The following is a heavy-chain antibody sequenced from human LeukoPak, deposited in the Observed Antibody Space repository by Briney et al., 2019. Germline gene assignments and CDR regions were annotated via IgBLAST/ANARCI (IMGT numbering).Heavy chain of an antibody. J-gene: IGHJ4*02. CDR1: GFTFSDYY. V-gene: IGHV3-11*01. CDR2: ISSSGSTI. Sequence: GGSLRLSCAASGFTFSDYYMSWIRQAPGKGLEWVSYISSSGSTIYYADSVKGRFTISRDNAENSLYLQMNSLRAEDTAVYYCARDRLDYGSGSYYDEFDYWGQGTLVTVSS. D-gene: IGHD3-10*01. CDR3: ARDRLDYGSGSYYDEFDY.